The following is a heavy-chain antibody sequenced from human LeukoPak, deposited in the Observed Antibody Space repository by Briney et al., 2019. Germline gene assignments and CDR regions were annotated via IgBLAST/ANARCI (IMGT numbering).Heavy chain of an antibody. J-gene: IGHJ6*02. V-gene: IGHV4-4*07. Sequence: PSETLSLTCTVSGGSISSYYWSWIRQPAGKGLEWIGRIYTSGSTNYNPSLKSRVTMSVDTSKNQFSLKLSSVTAADTAVYYCARDQLDYYDSSGYSPSYYYGMDVWGQGTTVTVSS. D-gene: IGHD3-22*01. CDR3: ARDQLDYYDSSGYSPSYYYGMDV. CDR2: IYTSGST. CDR1: GGSISSYY.